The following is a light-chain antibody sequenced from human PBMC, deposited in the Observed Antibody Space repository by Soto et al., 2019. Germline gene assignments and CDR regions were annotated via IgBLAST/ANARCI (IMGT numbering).Light chain of an antibody. V-gene: IGLV2-8*01. J-gene: IGLJ1*01. CDR3: NSYAGWINV. Sequence: QSALTQPPSASGSPGQSVTISCTGTSSDVGGYNYVSWYQHHPGKAPKLMIFGVNKRPSGVPDRFSGSKFGNTASLTVSGLKAEDEADYYCNSYAGWINVFRTGTKVTVL. CDR1: SSDVGGYNY. CDR2: GVN.